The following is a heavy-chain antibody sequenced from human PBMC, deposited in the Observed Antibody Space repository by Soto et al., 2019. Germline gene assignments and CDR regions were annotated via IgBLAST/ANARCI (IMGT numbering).Heavy chain of an antibody. CDR3: ARGDVVVPAAMAPDDY. CDR2: ISAYNGNT. V-gene: IGHV1-18*01. Sequence: GASVKVSCKASGYTFTSYGISWVRQAPGQGLEWMGWISAYNGNTNYAQKLQGRVTMTTDTSTSTAYMELRSLRSDDTAVYYCARGDVVVPAAMAPDDYWGQGTLVTVSS. J-gene: IGHJ4*02. CDR1: GYTFTSYG. D-gene: IGHD2-2*01.